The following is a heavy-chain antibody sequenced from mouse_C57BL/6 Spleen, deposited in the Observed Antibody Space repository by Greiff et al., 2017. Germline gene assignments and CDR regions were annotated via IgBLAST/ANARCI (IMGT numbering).Heavy chain of an antibody. Sequence: QVQLQQSGAELARPGASVKLSCKASGYTFTSYGISWVKQRTGQGLEWIGEIYPRSGNTYYNEKFKGKATLTADKSSSTAYMELRSLTSEDSAVYFCARMYYYGSSYSYWYFDVWGTGTTVTVSS. CDR1: GYTFTSYG. CDR2: IYPRSGNT. V-gene: IGHV1-81*01. J-gene: IGHJ1*03. D-gene: IGHD1-1*01. CDR3: ARMYYYGSSYSYWYFDV.